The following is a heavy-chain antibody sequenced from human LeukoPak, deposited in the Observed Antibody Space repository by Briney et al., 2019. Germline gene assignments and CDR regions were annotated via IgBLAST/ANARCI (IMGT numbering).Heavy chain of an antibody. J-gene: IGHJ6*02. CDR2: IYYSGST. V-gene: IGHV4-59*01. Sequence: SETLSLTCTVSGGSISSYYWSWIRQPLGKGLEWIGYIYYSGSTNYNPSLKSRVTISVDTSKNQFSLKLSSVTAADTAVYYCARCVPPNYYGMDVWGQGTTVTVSS. CDR3: ARCVPPNYYGMDV. CDR1: GGSISSYY. D-gene: IGHD2-2*01.